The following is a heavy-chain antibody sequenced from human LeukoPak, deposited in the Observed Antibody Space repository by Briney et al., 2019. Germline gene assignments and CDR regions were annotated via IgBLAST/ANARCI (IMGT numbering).Heavy chain of an antibody. D-gene: IGHD3-22*01. V-gene: IGHV4-4*07. J-gene: IGHJ4*02. CDR2: ICTSGST. CDR1: GFTISSYD. Sequence: SETLCLTCTASGFTISSYDWSWVRQAPGKGLEWVGRICTSGSTNYYPYPKSRLSISKDKTTNKLSLMLMYMPAADTGVFYCARQTREYYDSSGYYYFDYWGQGTLVSVSS. CDR3: ARQTREYYDSSGYYYFDY.